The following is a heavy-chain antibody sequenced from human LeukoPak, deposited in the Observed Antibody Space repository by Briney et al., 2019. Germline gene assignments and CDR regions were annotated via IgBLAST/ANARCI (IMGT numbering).Heavy chain of an antibody. CDR2: IYSGGST. Sequence: PGGSLRLSCAASGFTVSSNYMSWVRQAPGKGLEWVSVIYSGGSTYYADSVKGRLTISRDNSKNTLYLQMNSLRAEDTAVYYCASPRYPDYYYGMDVWGQGTTVTVSS. V-gene: IGHV3-66*01. J-gene: IGHJ6*02. D-gene: IGHD1-1*01. CDR3: ASPRYPDYYYGMDV. CDR1: GFTVSSNY.